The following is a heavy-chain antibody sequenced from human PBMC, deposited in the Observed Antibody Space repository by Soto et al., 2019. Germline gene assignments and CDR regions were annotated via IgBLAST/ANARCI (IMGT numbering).Heavy chain of an antibody. CDR1: GGSISSYY. Sequence: SETLSLTCTVSGGSISSYYWSWIRQPPGKGLEWIGYIYYSGSTNYNPSLKSRVTISVDTSKNQFSLKLSSVTAADTAVYYCAREYYDILTGYSNDALDIWGQGTRVTVSS. CDR3: AREYYDILTGYSNDALDI. J-gene: IGHJ3*02. D-gene: IGHD3-9*01. CDR2: IYYSGST. V-gene: IGHV4-59*01.